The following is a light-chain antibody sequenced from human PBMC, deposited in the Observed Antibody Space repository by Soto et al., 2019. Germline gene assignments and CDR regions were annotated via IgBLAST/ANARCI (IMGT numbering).Light chain of an antibody. CDR2: VNS. CDR3: ISDTSSDTPYV. CDR1: SSDIGDYKY. V-gene: IGLV2-14*01. Sequence: QSALTQPASVSGSPGQSITISCTGTSSDIGDYKYVSWYQQHPDKAPKLIIFVNSNRPSGISNRFSASKSGNTASLTISGIQAEDEADYYCISDTSSDTPYVFGTGTKLTVL. J-gene: IGLJ1*01.